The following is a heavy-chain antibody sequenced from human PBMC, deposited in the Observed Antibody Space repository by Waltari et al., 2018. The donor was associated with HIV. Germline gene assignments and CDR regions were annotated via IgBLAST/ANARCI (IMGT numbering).Heavy chain of an antibody. D-gene: IGHD2-15*01. CDR3: AAYRIVVVAAAMDY. CDR2: ISHDGSNK. V-gene: IGHV3-30*03. J-gene: IGHJ4*02. CDR1: VLTSRPYG. Sequence: QVQLVESGGGVVQPGRSLRLSCAVSVLTSRPYGRHWVRQAPGKGLEWVAVISHDGSNKFYADSVKGRFTISRDSLKDTLYLQMDSLRVEDTAVYYCAAYRIVVVAAAMDYWGQGTLVTVSS.